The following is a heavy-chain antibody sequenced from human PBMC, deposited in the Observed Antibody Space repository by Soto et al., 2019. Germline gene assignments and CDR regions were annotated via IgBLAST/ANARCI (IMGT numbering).Heavy chain of an antibody. V-gene: IGHV1-8*01. CDR2: MNPNSGET. CDR3: ARVAVAARPRWYNWFDP. D-gene: IGHD2-15*01. Sequence: QEQLVQSGAEVKKPGASVKVSCKTSGYTFTVYDINWVRQATGQGLEWIGWMNPNSGETGYAQKFQGRVTMTRRASLSTAYLELSSLRSEDTAVYYCARVAVAARPRWYNWFDPCGQGTLVTVSS. CDR1: GYTFTVYD. J-gene: IGHJ5*02.